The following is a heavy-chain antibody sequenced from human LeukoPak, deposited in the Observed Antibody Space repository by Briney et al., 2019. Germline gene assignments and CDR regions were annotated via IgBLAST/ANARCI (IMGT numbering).Heavy chain of an antibody. Sequence: ASVKVSCKASGYTFTGYYVHWVRQAPGQGLEWMGWISAYNGNTNYAQKLQGRVTMTTDTSTSTAYMELRSLRSDDTAVYYCARDPYSSGWYGDYWGQGTLVTVSS. CDR3: ARDPYSSGWYGDY. D-gene: IGHD6-19*01. CDR1: GYTFTGYY. V-gene: IGHV1-18*04. J-gene: IGHJ4*02. CDR2: ISAYNGNT.